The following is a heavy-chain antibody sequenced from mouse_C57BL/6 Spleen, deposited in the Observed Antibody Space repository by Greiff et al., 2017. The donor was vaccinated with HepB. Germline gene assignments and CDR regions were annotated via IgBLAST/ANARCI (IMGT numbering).Heavy chain of an antibody. CDR2: ISYDGSN. Sequence: DVKLQESGPGLVKPSQSLSLTCSVTGYSITSGYYWNWIRQFPGNKLEWMGYISYDGSNNYNPSLKNRTSITRDTSKNQFFLKLNSVTTEDTATYYCARNYYYGRDYYAMDYWGQGTSVTVSS. CDR3: ARNYYYGRDYYAMDY. V-gene: IGHV3-6*01. CDR1: GYSITSGYY. J-gene: IGHJ4*01. D-gene: IGHD1-1*01.